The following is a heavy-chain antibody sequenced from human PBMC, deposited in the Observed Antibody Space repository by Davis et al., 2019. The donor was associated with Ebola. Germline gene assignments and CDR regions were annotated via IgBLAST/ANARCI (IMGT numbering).Heavy chain of an antibody. J-gene: IGHJ4*02. D-gene: IGHD3-9*01. CDR1: GFTFSSYW. V-gene: IGHV3-74*01. Sequence: GESLKISCAASGFTFSSYWMHWVRQAPGKGLVWVSRINTDGSSSNYADSVTGRFTISRDNAKNTLYLQMNSLRAEDTAMYYCVRDRYRGDCWGQGTLVTVSS. CDR3: VRDRYRGDC. CDR2: INTDGSSS.